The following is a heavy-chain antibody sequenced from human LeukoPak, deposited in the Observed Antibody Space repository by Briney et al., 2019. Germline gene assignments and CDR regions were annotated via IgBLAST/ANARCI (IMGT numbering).Heavy chain of an antibody. J-gene: IGHJ6*03. CDR3: ARDRTGQQLISRKDYFYMYV. CDR1: GFTVSSNY. V-gene: IGHV3-66*01. CDR2: IYSDGST. D-gene: IGHD4-11*01. Sequence: GGTLRLSCAASGFTVSSNYMSWVRQAPGKGLEWVSIIYSDGSTYYANSVKGRFTISRDNSKNTLYLQMNSLRAEDTAVYYCARDRTGQQLISRKDYFYMYVRGKGTTVTISS.